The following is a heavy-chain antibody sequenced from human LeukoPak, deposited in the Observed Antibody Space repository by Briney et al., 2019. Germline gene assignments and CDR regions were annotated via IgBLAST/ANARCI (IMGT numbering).Heavy chain of an antibody. CDR2: INSDGRST. Sequence: GGSLRLSCAASGFTFSSYWMHWVRQAPGKGLVWVSRINSDGRSTSYADSVKGRFTISRDNAKNTLYLQMNSLRAEDTAVYYCAREQSIIGWFGELTKGNWFDPWGQGALVTVSS. CDR1: GFTFSSYW. CDR3: AREQSIIGWFGELTKGNWFDP. V-gene: IGHV3-74*01. D-gene: IGHD3-10*01. J-gene: IGHJ5*02.